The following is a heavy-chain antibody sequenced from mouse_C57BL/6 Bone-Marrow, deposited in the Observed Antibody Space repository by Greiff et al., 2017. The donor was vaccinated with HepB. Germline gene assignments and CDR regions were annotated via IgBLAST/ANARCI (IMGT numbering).Heavy chain of an antibody. Sequence: QVQLQHSGAELARPGASVKLSCKASGYTFTSYGISWVKQRTGQGLEWIGEIYPRSGNTYYNEKFKGKATLTADKSSSTAYMELRSLTSEDSAVYFCARCAYSNYEDAWFAYWGQGTLVTVSA. J-gene: IGHJ3*01. D-gene: IGHD2-5*01. V-gene: IGHV1-81*01. CDR2: IYPRSGNT. CDR3: ARCAYSNYEDAWFAY. CDR1: GYTFTSYG.